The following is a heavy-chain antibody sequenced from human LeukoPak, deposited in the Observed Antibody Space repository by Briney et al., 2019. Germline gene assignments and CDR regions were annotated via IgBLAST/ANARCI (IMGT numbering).Heavy chain of an antibody. Sequence: PGRSLRLSCAASGFTFSSYGMHWVRQAPGKGLEWVAVIWYDGSNKYYADSVKGRFTISRDNAKNSLYLQMSSLRAEDTAVYYCARDRGDYYDFWSGYQKIDYWGQGTLVTVSS. CDR1: GFTFSSYG. D-gene: IGHD3-3*01. CDR2: IWYDGSNK. CDR3: ARDRGDYYDFWSGYQKIDY. V-gene: IGHV3-33*01. J-gene: IGHJ4*02.